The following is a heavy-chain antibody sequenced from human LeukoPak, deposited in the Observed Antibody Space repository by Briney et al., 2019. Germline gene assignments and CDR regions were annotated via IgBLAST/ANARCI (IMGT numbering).Heavy chain of an antibody. V-gene: IGHV1-69*04. Sequence: PVKVSCKASGGTFSSYAISWVRQAPGQGLEWMGRIIPILGIANYAQKFQGRVTITADKSTSTAYMELSSLRSEDTAVYYCAVDIVATSINYWGQGTLVTVSS. CDR3: AVDIVATSINY. CDR1: GGTFSSYA. D-gene: IGHD5-12*01. J-gene: IGHJ4*02. CDR2: IIPILGIA.